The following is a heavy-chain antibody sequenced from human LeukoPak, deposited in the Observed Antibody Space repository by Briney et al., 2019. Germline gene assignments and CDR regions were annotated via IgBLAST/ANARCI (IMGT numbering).Heavy chain of an antibody. CDR3: ARGGRYSSGWYLY. D-gene: IGHD6-19*01. J-gene: IGHJ4*02. CDR2: IYYSGST. V-gene: IGHV4-59*01. Sequence: PSETLSLTRTVSGGSISSYYWSWIRQPPGEGLEWIGYIYYSGSTNYNPSLKSRVTISVDTSKNQFSLKLSSVTAADTAVYYCARGGRYSSGWYLYWGQGTLVTVSS. CDR1: GGSISSYY.